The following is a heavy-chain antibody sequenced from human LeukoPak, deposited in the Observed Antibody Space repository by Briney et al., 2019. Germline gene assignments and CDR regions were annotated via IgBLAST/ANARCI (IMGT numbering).Heavy chain of an antibody. J-gene: IGHJ4*02. CDR1: GFTFSSYA. D-gene: IGHD3-3*01. CDR3: ARANNYDFWSGFNFN. Sequence: GGSLRLSCAASGFTFSSYAMHWVRQAPGKGLEWVAVISYDGSNKYYADSVKGRFTISRDNSKNTLYLQMNSLRAEDTAVYYCARANNYDFWSGFNFNWGQGTLVTVSS. V-gene: IGHV3-30-3*01. CDR2: ISYDGSNK.